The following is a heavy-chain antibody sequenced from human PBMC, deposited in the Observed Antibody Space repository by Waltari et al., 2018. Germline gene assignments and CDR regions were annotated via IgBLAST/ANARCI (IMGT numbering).Heavy chain of an antibody. J-gene: IGHJ2*01. V-gene: IGHV1-24*01. Sequence: QVQLVQSGAEVKKPGASVKVSCKVSGYTLTELSMHWVRQAPGKGLEWMGGFDPEDGETIYAQKFQGRVTMTEDTSTDTAYMELSSLRSEDTAVYYCATALEADSGYESYWYFDLWGRGTLVTVSS. CDR1: GYTLTELS. D-gene: IGHD5-12*01. CDR2: FDPEDGET. CDR3: ATALEADSGYESYWYFDL.